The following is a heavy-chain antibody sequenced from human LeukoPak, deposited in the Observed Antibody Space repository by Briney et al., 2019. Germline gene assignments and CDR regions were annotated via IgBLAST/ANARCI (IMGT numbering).Heavy chain of an antibody. CDR2: INHSGST. CDR1: GGSFSGYY. Sequence: PETLSLTCAVYGGSFSGYYWSWIRQPPGKGLEWIGEINHSGSTNYNPSLKSRVTISVDTSKNQFSLKLSSVTAADTAVYYCARGLRDIVVVPAAGEGYYYGMDVWGQGTTVTVSS. V-gene: IGHV4-34*01. CDR3: ARGLRDIVVVPAAGEGYYYGMDV. J-gene: IGHJ6*02. D-gene: IGHD2-2*01.